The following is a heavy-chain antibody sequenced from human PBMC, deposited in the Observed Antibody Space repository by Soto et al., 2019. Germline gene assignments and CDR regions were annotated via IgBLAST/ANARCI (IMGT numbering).Heavy chain of an antibody. D-gene: IGHD6-19*01. J-gene: IGHJ6*02. CDR1: GFTFNSYA. V-gene: IGHV3-23*01. CDR3: AKGDSSGWDYYYYGMDV. Sequence: EVQLLESGGGLVQPGGSLRLSCAASGFTFNSYAMSWVRQAPGKGLEWVSVISGSSGSTYYADFVKGRFTISRDNSKNTLYLQMNSLRAEDTAVYYCAKGDSSGWDYYYYGMDVWGQGTTVTVSS. CDR2: ISGSSGST.